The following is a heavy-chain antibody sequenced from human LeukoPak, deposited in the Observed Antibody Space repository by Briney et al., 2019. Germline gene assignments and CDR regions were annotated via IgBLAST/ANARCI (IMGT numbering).Heavy chain of an antibody. CDR3: ERVLAYCGGDCYSDGDNWFDP. D-gene: IGHD2-21*02. CDR1: GYTFTGYY. CDR2: INPNSGGT. J-gene: IGHJ5*02. Sequence: ASVKVSCKASGYTFTGYYMHWVRQAPGQGLEWMGRINPNSGGTNYAQKFQGRVTMTRDTSISTAYMELSRLRSDDTAVYYCERVLAYCGGDCYSDGDNWFDPWSQGTLVTVSS. V-gene: IGHV1-2*06.